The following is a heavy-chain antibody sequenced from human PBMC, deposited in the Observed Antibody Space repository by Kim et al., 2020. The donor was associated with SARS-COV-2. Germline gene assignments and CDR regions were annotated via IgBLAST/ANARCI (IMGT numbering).Heavy chain of an antibody. D-gene: IGHD1-26*01. CDR3: AAAYGIVGEFAFDI. V-gene: IGHV1-58*01. Sequence: AQKFQERVTITRDMSTSTAYMELNSLRSEDTAVYYCAAAYGIVGEFAFDIWGQGTMVTVSS. J-gene: IGHJ3*02.